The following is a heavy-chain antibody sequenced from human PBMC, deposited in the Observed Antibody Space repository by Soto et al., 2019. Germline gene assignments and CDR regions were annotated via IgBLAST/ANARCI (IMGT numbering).Heavy chain of an antibody. CDR1: GFIFSSSA. CDR3: AKGSRGAYSYCMDV. J-gene: IGHJ6*03. V-gene: IGHV3-23*01. CDR2: ISNSGGTT. Sequence: GGSLRLSCAASGFIFSSSAMNWVRQAPGKGLEWVSSISNSGGTTSYADSVKGRFTISRDNSKNTLYLQMNSLRAEDTAVYYYAKGSRGAYSYCMDVWGKGTSVTVSS.